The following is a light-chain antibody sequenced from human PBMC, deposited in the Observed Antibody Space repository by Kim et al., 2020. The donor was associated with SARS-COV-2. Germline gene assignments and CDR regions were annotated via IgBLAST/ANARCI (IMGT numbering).Light chain of an antibody. CDR3: LQDFSYPRT. Sequence: ASVGDTVSITCRASQGIKNDLGWYQQKAGKAPKLLIYASSKLQSGVPSRFSGSSSDRHFTLTITSLQPEDFATYYCLQDFSYPRTFGQGTKVDIK. CDR2: ASS. J-gene: IGKJ1*01. CDR1: QGIKND. V-gene: IGKV1-6*01.